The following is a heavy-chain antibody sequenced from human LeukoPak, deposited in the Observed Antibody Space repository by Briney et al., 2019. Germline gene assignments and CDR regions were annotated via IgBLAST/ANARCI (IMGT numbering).Heavy chain of an antibody. V-gene: IGHV4-61*02. J-gene: IGHJ6*03. CDR1: GGSISSGSYY. CDR2: IYTSGST. CDR3: ARSLLGYCSGGSCYSSTAYYYMDV. D-gene: IGHD2-15*01. Sequence: SETLSLTCTVSGGSISSGSYYWSWIRQPAGKGLEWIGRIYTSGSTNYNPSLKSRVTISVDTSKNQFSLKLSSVTAADTAVYYCARSLLGYCSGGSCYSSTAYYYMDVWGKGTTVTISS.